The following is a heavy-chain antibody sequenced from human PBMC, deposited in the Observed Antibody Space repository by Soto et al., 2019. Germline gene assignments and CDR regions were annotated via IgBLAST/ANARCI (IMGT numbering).Heavy chain of an antibody. V-gene: IGHV3-30*18. Sequence: GGSLRLSCAASGFTFSSYGMHWVRQAPGKGLEWVAVISYDGSNKYYADSVKGRFTISRDNSKNTLYLQMNSLRAEDTAVYYCAKVRLDIVATIGEIDYGDYKDYYYYMDVWGKGTTVTVSS. CDR3: AKVRLDIVATIGEIDYGDYKDYYYYMDV. CDR1: GFTFSSYG. CDR2: ISYDGSNK. J-gene: IGHJ6*03. D-gene: IGHD5-12*01.